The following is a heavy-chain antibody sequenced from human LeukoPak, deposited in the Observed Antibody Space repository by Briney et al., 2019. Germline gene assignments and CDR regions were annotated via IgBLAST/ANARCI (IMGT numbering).Heavy chain of an antibody. V-gene: IGHV4-39*07. CDR3: ARSLWSLSRFFPDY. CDR1: GGSISSASYY. J-gene: IGHJ4*02. CDR2: IYYSGST. D-gene: IGHD3-10*01. Sequence: SETLSLTCTVSGGSISSASYYWGWIRQPPGKGLEWIGSIYYSGSTYYNPSLKSRVTISVDTSKNQFSLKLSSVTAADTAVYYCARSLWSLSRFFPDYWGQGTLVTVSS.